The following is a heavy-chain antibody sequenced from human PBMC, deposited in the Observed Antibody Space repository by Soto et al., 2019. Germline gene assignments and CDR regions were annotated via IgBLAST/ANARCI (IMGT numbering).Heavy chain of an antibody. CDR3: AKGVSWAFYDS. D-gene: IGHD6-13*01. V-gene: IGHV3-23*01. Sequence: EVQLLESGGGLVQPGGSLRLSCAASGFTFSSYGMNWVRQASGKGLEWVSTISSSGGSTYYADSVKGRFTISRDNSKNTLYLQMSSLRAEDTALYYCAKGVSWAFYDSWGQGTLVTVSS. CDR2: ISSSGGST. J-gene: IGHJ4*02. CDR1: GFTFSSYG.